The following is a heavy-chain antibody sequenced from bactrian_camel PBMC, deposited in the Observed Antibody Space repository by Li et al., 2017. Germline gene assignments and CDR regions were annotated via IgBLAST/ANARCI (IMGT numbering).Heavy chain of an antibody. Sequence: VQLVESGGGSVEAGGSLRLSCSISASGYTGSNYFLGWYRQTPGKEREFVSGISSGGMKNYADSVKGRFTISQDNGKNTLYLQMNSLKTEDTAEYLCSGCGWCDGDFRDPKYRYWGQGTQVTVS. CDR2: ISSGGMK. CDR3: SGCGWCDGDFRDPKYRY. D-gene: IGHD3*01. V-gene: IGHV3S67*01. J-gene: IGHJ4*01. CDR1: GYTGSNYF.